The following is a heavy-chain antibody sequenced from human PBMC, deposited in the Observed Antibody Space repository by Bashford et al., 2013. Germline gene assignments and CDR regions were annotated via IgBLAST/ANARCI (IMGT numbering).Heavy chain of an antibody. D-gene: IGHD3-3*01. CDR3: ARVKLGFLEWLLFDY. CDR1: GGSISSSY. J-gene: IGHJ4*02. CDR2: AHYSGST. V-gene: IGHV4-59*01. Sequence: SETLSLTCTVSGGSISSSYWSWIRQPPGKELEWIGFAHYSGSTNYNPSLKSRVTMSVDSSKNEFSLKLSSVTAADTAVYYCARVKLGFLEWLLFDYWGQGILVTVSS.